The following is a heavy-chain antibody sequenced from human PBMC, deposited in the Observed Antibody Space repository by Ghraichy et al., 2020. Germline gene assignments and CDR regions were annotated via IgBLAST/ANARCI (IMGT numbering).Heavy chain of an antibody. J-gene: IGHJ6*02. CDR2: ISGSGSST. Sequence: GGSLRLSCAASGFIFSSYGIIWVRQAPGKGLEWVSVISGSGSSTYYADSVKGRFTISRDNSKNTLYLQMNSLRVEDTAVYYCAKLIAAAGRYYGMDVWGQGTTVTVSS. CDR3: AKLIAAAGRYYGMDV. D-gene: IGHD6-13*01. CDR1: GFIFSSYG. V-gene: IGHV3-23*01.